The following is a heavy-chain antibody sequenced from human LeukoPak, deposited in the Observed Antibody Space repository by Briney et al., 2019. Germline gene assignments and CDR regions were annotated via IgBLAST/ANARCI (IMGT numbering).Heavy chain of an antibody. Sequence: GGSLRLSCAASGFTFSSCGMHWVRQAPGKGLEWVAFIRYDGSNKYYADSVKGRFTISRDNSKNTLYLQMNSLRAEDTAVYYCATPKLDGSSGWNPYYFDYWGQGTLVTVSS. D-gene: IGHD6-19*01. CDR3: ATPKLDGSSGWNPYYFDY. J-gene: IGHJ4*02. CDR2: IRYDGSNK. V-gene: IGHV3-30*02. CDR1: GFTFSSCG.